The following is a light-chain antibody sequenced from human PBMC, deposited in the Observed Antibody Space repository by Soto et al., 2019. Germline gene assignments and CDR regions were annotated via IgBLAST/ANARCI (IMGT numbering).Light chain of an antibody. Sequence: ETVMTQSPATLSVSPGEGATLSCRASQSVGSNLAWYQQRPGRAPRLLIYRASTRATGIPARFSGSGSGTEFTLTISGLQSEDFAVYYCQQYNNWPPHTFGQGTKLEIK. V-gene: IGKV3-15*01. CDR1: QSVGSN. CDR3: QQYNNWPPHT. CDR2: RAS. J-gene: IGKJ2*01.